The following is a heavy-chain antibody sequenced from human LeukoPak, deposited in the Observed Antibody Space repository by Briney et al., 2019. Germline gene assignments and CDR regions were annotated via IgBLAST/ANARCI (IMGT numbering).Heavy chain of an antibody. Sequence: GGSLRLSCVPSGITFSNSALSWVRQAPGKGLEWVSTITKSGDQTHYADSVRGLFTISRDIFKNTLYLQMNSLRAEDTAVYYCAKFVNYGSYYYYYYIDVWGKGTTVTVSS. CDR3: AKFVNYGSYYYYYYIDV. CDR2: ITKSGDQT. J-gene: IGHJ6*03. V-gene: IGHV3-23*01. CDR1: GITFSNSA. D-gene: IGHD3-10*01.